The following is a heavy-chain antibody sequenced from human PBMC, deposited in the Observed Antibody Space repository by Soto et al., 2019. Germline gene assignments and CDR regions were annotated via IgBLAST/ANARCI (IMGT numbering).Heavy chain of an antibody. CDR1: GYNFTTYL. CDR3: ARRAATTLNFDY. V-gene: IGHV5-51*01. J-gene: IGHJ4*02. D-gene: IGHD1-7*01. CDR2: IYPGDSDT. Sequence: RGESLKISCKGSGYNFTTYLIGWVRQMPGKGLEWMGIIYPGDSDTTYSPSFHGQVTISVDKSISTAYLQWSSLKASDTAMYYCARRAATTLNFDYWGQGTLVTVSS.